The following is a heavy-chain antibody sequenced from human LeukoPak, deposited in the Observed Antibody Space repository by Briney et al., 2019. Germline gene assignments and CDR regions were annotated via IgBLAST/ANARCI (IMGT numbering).Heavy chain of an antibody. J-gene: IGHJ4*02. CDR2: ISYDGSNK. CDR1: GFTFSSYA. CDR3: ARGPYGSCYY. Sequence: GRSLRLSCAASGFTFSSYAMHWVRQAPGKGLEWVAVISYDGSNKYYADSVKGRFTISRDNSKNTLYLQMNSLRAEDTAVYYCARGPYGSCYYWGQGTLVTVSS. D-gene: IGHD1-26*01. V-gene: IGHV3-30-3*01.